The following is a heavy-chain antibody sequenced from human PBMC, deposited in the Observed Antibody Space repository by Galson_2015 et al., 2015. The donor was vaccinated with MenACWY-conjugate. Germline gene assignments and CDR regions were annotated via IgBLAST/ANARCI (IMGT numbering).Heavy chain of an antibody. D-gene: IGHD2/OR15-2a*01. V-gene: IGHV3-7*03. CDR2: INPDGSKK. CDR1: GFTFSNNW. J-gene: IGHJ4*02. CDR3: ATDSRF. Sequence: SLRLSCAASGFTFSNNWESWVRQAPGKGLEWVANINPDGSKKDYVDSVKGRFTISRDNAENSLYLQMESLRDEDTAVYYCATDSRFWGQGTLVTVSS.